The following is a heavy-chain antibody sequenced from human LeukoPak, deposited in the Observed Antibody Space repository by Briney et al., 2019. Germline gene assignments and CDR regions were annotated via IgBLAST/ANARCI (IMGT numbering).Heavy chain of an antibody. CDR2: ISGTSNTI. V-gene: IGHV3-48*01. CDR1: GFTFSSYS. CDR3: ARDVGSYSSGWYMGFDY. D-gene: IGHD6-19*01. Sequence: RPGGSLRLCCVGSGFTFSSYSMNWVRHAPGKGLEWVSYISGTSNTIYYADSVKGRFTVSRDNAKNSLYLQMNSLRAEDTAIYYCARDVGSYSSGWYMGFDYWGQGTLVTVSP. J-gene: IGHJ4*02.